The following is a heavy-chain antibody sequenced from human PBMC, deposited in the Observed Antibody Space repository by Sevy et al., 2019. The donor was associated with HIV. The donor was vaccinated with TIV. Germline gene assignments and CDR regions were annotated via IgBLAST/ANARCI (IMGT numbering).Heavy chain of an antibody. J-gene: IGHJ3*01. V-gene: IGHV4-38-2*01. CDR2: IFASGST. Sequence: SETLSLTCAVSGYSISSGYYWGWIRQPPGKGLEWIGSIFASGSTYYNPSLKSRVTISVDTSKNQFSLNLSSVTAADTAVYYCARHVWELLEANAFDLWGQGTMVTVSS. CDR1: GYSISSGYY. CDR3: ARHVWELLEANAFDL. D-gene: IGHD1-26*01.